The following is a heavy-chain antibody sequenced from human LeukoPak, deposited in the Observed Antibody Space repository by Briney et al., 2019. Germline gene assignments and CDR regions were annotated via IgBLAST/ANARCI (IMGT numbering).Heavy chain of an antibody. J-gene: IGHJ4*02. D-gene: IGHD6-13*01. CDR3: AKARGAAAPNDFDY. CDR2: ISGSGGST. V-gene: IGHV3-23*01. CDR1: RFTFSNYA. Sequence: GGSLRLSCAASRFTFSNYAMSWVRQAPGKGLEWVSSISGSGGSTYYANSVKGRFTISRDDSKSTLYLQMNSLRAEDTAVYYCAKARGAAAPNDFDYWGQGTLVTVSS.